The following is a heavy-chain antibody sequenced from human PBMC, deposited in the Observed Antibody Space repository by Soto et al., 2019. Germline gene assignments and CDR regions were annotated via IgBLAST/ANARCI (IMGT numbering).Heavy chain of an antibody. CDR1: GGSISSYY. CDR3: AREGRITIFGVVTIRGDAFDI. Sequence: SETLSLTCTVSGGSISSYYWSWIWQPAGKGLEWIGRIYTSGSTNYNPSLKRRVTMSVDTSKSQFSLKLSSVTAADTAVYYCAREGRITIFGVVTIRGDAFDIWGQGTMVTVSS. J-gene: IGHJ3*02. CDR2: IYTSGST. V-gene: IGHV4-4*07. D-gene: IGHD3-3*01.